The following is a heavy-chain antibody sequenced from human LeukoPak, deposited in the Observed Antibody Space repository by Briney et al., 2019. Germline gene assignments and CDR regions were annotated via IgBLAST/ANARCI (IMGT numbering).Heavy chain of an antibody. CDR3: ARGAAAAGTIWFDP. CDR2: INHSGSN. J-gene: IGHJ5*02. Sequence: PSETLSLTCAVYGGTFSGYYWSWIRQPPGKGLEWIGEINHSGSNNYNPSIKSGVTISVDTSKNQFSLKLSSVTAADTAVYYCARGAAAAGTIWFDPWGQGTLVTVSS. V-gene: IGHV4-34*01. CDR1: GGTFSGYY. D-gene: IGHD6-13*01.